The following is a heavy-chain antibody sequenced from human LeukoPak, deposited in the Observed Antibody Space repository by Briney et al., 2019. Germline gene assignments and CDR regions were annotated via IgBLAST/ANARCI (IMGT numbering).Heavy chain of an antibody. D-gene: IGHD6-19*01. CDR2: MNPNSGNT. Sequence: ASVKVSCKASGGTFSSYAISWVRQAPGQGLEWMGWMNPNSGNTGYAQKFQGRVTMTRNTSISTAYMELSSLRSEDTAVYYCARFSKVAVAEPRKNFDYWGQGTLVTVSS. J-gene: IGHJ4*02. V-gene: IGHV1-8*02. CDR1: GGTFSSYA. CDR3: ARFSKVAVAEPRKNFDY.